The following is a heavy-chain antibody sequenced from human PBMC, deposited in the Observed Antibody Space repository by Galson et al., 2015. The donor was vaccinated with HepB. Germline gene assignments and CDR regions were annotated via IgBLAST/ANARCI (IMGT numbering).Heavy chain of an antibody. V-gene: IGHV3-66*01. Sequence: SLRLSCAASGFTFNRNYMTWVRQAPGKGLEWVSVIYGSISTHYTNSVKGRFTISRDTSKNTLYLQMNSLRAEDTAVYYCARAGSSGSGYMNVWGKGTTVTVSS. D-gene: IGHD5/OR15-5a*01. CDR1: GFTFNRNY. J-gene: IGHJ6*03. CDR3: ARAGSSGSGYMNV. CDR2: IYGSIST.